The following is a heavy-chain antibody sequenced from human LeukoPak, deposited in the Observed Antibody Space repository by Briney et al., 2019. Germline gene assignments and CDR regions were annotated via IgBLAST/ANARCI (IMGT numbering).Heavy chain of an antibody. D-gene: IGHD6-13*01. CDR3: ARDSRPFSSSWLYFDY. CDR1: GFSFSNYG. V-gene: IGHV3-30*02. CDR2: ITYDDSNK. Sequence: PGGSLGLSCAASGFSFSNYGMHWVRQAPGKGLEWVAFITYDDSNKLYAKSVKGRFTISRDNSKNTLYLQMNTLRAEDTAVYTCARDSRPFSSSWLYFDYWGQGTLATVSS. J-gene: IGHJ4*02.